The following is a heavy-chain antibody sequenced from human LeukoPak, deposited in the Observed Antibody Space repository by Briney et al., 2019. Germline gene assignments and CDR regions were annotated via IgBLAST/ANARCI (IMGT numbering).Heavy chain of an antibody. CDR3: ARGRGYAPYYYYYMDV. V-gene: IGHV1-8*01. D-gene: IGHD3-22*01. CDR1: GYTFTSYD. J-gene: IGHJ6*03. CDR2: MNPNSGNT. Sequence: ASVKASCKASGYTFTSYDINWVRQATGQGLEWMGWMNPNSGNTGYAQKFQGRVTMTRNTSISTAYMELSSLRSEDTAVYYCARGRGYAPYYYYYMDVWGKGTTVSVSS.